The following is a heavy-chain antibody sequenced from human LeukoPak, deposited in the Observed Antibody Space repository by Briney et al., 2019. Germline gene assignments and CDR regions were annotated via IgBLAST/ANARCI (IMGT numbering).Heavy chain of an antibody. D-gene: IGHD3-22*01. CDR1: GLTFSDYY. J-gene: IGHJ4*02. V-gene: IGHV3-11*01. CDR2: ISSSGSTI. Sequence: GGALRLSCAASGLTFSDYYMSWIPQAPGKGQEWVSYISSSGSTIYYADSVKGRFTISRDNAKNSLYLQMNSLRAEDTAVYYCARDHIMRYYDSSGYVDYWGQGTLVTVSS. CDR3: ARDHIMRYYDSSGYVDY.